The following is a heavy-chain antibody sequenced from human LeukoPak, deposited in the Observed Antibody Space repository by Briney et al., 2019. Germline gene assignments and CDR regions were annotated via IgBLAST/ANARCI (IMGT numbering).Heavy chain of an antibody. CDR1: GFTFSSYS. D-gene: IGHD6-6*01. Sequence: PGGSLRLSCAASGFTFSSYSMNWVRQAPGKGLEWVSSISSSSSYIYYADSVKGRFTISRDKAKNSLYLQMNSLRAEDTAVYYCASLLYSSSSGIDYWGQGTLVTVSS. J-gene: IGHJ4*02. V-gene: IGHV3-21*01. CDR2: ISSSSSYI. CDR3: ASLLYSSSSGIDY.